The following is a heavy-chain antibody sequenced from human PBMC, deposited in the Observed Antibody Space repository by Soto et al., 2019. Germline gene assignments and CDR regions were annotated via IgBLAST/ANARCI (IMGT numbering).Heavy chain of an antibody. V-gene: IGHV3-33*01. J-gene: IGHJ5*02. CDR2: IWYDGSNK. CDR3: AREMGACSDSSCYPGPYDS. D-gene: IGHD3-16*01. CDR1: GFTFSSYG. Sequence: PGGSLRLSCAASGFTFSSYGMHWVRQAPGKGLEWVAVIWYDGSNKYYADSVKGRFTISRDNSKNTLYLQMNSLRAEGTAVYYCAREMGACSDSSCYPGPYDSWGQGTLVTVSS.